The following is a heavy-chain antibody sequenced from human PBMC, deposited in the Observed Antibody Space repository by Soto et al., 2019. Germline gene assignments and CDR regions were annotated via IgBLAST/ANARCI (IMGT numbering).Heavy chain of an antibody. V-gene: IGHV1-18*01. CDR3: ARGRYGDY. Sequence: QFHLVQSGAEVKRPGASVKVSCKGSGYTFTTYGITWVRQAPAQGREGVGWISAHNGNTNYAQKLQGRVTVTRDTSTSTAYMERRSLRSDDTAVYYCARGRYGDYWGQGALVTVSS. D-gene: IGHD1-1*01. CDR1: GYTFTTYG. CDR2: ISAHNGNT. J-gene: IGHJ4*02.